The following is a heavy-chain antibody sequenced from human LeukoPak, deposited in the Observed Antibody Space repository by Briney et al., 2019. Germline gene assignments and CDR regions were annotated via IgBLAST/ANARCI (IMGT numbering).Heavy chain of an antibody. CDR1: GYTFSSYG. Sequence: GGSLRLSCAASGYTFSSYGMSWVRQAPGKGLEWVSAISGSGGSTYYADSVKGRFTISRDNSKNTLYLQMNSLRAEDTAVYYCAKEGGYGELSTYFDYWGQGTLVTVSS. D-gene: IGHD3-16*02. CDR3: AKEGGYGELSTYFDY. CDR2: ISGSGGST. J-gene: IGHJ4*02. V-gene: IGHV3-23*01.